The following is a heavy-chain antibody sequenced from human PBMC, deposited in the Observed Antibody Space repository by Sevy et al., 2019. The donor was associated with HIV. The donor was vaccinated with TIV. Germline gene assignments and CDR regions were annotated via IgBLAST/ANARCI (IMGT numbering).Heavy chain of an antibody. Sequence: SETLSLTCTVSGGSISSSSYYWGWIRQPPGKGLEWIGSIYYSGSTYYNPSLTSRVTISVDTSKNQFSLKLSSVTAADTAVYYCARHRAAAWGANWFDPWGQGTLVTVSS. CDR1: GGSISSSSYY. CDR2: IYYSGST. D-gene: IGHD6-13*01. J-gene: IGHJ5*02. CDR3: ARHRAAAWGANWFDP. V-gene: IGHV4-39*01.